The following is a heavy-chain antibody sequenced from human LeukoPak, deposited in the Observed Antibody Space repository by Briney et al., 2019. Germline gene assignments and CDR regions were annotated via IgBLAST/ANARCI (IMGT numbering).Heavy chain of an antibody. CDR3: ARHENGDNYFDN. J-gene: IGHJ4*02. CDR1: GGAVSSGNYY. Sequence: SETLSLTCTVSGGAVSSGNYYWSWIRQPPGKGLEWIGYIYYSGSTNYNPSLKSRVTISVDTSKNQFSLKLSSVTAADTAVYYRARHENGDNYFDNWGQGTLVSVSA. D-gene: IGHD3-10*01. CDR2: IYYSGST. V-gene: IGHV4-61*01.